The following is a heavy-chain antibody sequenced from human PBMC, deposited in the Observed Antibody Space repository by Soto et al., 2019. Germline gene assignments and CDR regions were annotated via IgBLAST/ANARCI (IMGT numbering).Heavy chain of an antibody. Sequence: QLQLQESGSGLVKPSQTLSLTCTVSGGSINSGRYSWTWIRQPPGKGLERIGNMYHTGTTYYNPSLKGRVTMSVDTSKNQFSLKLSSVTAADTAVYYCARGINYYDSSGYSWFDPWGQGTLVTVSS. CDR3: ARGINYYDSSGYSWFDP. V-gene: IGHV4-30-2*01. CDR1: GGSINSGRYS. D-gene: IGHD3-22*01. J-gene: IGHJ5*02. CDR2: MYHTGTT.